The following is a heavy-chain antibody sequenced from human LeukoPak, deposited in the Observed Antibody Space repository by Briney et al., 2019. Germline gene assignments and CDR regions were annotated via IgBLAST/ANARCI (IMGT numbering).Heavy chain of an antibody. V-gene: IGHV4-31*03. D-gene: IGHD6-13*01. Sequence: PSETLSLTCTVSGGTISSGGYYWSCIGQRPGKGLEWIGNIYYSGSTYYNPSLKSRVTISVDTSKNQFSLKLSSVTAADTAVYYCARDVRQTGIAAAGTNWFDPWGQGTLVTVSS. CDR3: ARDVRQTGIAAAGTNWFDP. CDR2: IYYSGST. J-gene: IGHJ5*02. CDR1: GGTISSGGYY.